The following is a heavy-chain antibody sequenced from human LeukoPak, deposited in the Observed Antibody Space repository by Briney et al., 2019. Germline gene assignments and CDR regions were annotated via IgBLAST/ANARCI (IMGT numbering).Heavy chain of an antibody. CDR2: ISAYNGNT. J-gene: IGHJ6*02. Sequence: ASVEVSCKASGYSFTSYGLSWVRQAPGQGLEWMGWISAYNGNTNHAQKLQGRVTMTTDTSTSTAYMEVRSLRSDDTAVYYCAREDWDDSSAYDSNTRGYGMDVWGQGTTVTVSS. V-gene: IGHV1-18*01. CDR3: AREDWDDSSAYDSNTRGYGMDV. D-gene: IGHD3-22*01. CDR1: GYSFTSYG.